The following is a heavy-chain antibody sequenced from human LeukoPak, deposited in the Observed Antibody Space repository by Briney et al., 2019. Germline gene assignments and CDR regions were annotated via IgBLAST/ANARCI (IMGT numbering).Heavy chain of an antibody. V-gene: IGHV4-30-2*01. CDR2: IYHSGST. Sequence: SETLSLTCAVYGGSFSGYSWSWIRQPPGKGLEWIGYIYHSGSTYYNPSLKSRVTISVDRSKNQFSLKLSSVTAADTAVYYCARDFCSGGSCAFDPWGQGTLVTVSS. CDR3: ARDFCSGGSCAFDP. J-gene: IGHJ5*02. D-gene: IGHD2-15*01. CDR1: GGSFSGYS.